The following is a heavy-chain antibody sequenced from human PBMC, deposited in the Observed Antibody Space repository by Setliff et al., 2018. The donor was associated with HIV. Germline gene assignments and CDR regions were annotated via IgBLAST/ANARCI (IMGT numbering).Heavy chain of an antibody. D-gene: IGHD5-12*01. Sequence: PSETLSLTCSVSGGSISNFYWSWIRQPPGKGLEWVGHIYSTGDTNYNPSLKSRVTLSADTSKNQFSLKLSSVTAADTAVYHCARPSTGGGYNYWYFDLWGRGTLVTVSS. CDR3: ARPSTGGGYNYWYFDL. J-gene: IGHJ2*01. CDR1: GGSISNFY. V-gene: IGHV4-4*09. CDR2: IYSTGDT.